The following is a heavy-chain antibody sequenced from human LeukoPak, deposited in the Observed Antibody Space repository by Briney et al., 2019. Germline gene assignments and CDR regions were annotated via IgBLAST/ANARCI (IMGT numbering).Heavy chain of an antibody. D-gene: IGHD3-16*01. CDR1: GFTFSSYS. Sequence: GGSLRLSCAASGFTFSSYSMNWVRQAPGKGLEWVSSISSSSSYIYYADSVKGRFTISRDNSKNTLYLQMNSLRAEDTAVYYCAKVTMITFGGVIDYFDYWGQGTLVTVSS. J-gene: IGHJ4*02. CDR2: ISSSSSYI. V-gene: IGHV3-21*04. CDR3: AKVTMITFGGVIDYFDY.